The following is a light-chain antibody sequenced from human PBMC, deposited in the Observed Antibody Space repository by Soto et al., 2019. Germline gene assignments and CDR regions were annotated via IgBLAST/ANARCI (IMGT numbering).Light chain of an antibody. CDR3: CSYAGSYTFCV. Sequence: QSALTQPRSVSGSPGQSVTISCTGTSSDVGGYNYVSWYQQHPGKAPKLMIYDFSQRPSGVPDRFSGSKSGNTASLTISGLQAEDEADYYCCSYAGSYTFCVFGTGTKLTVL. CDR2: DFS. CDR1: SSDVGGYNY. J-gene: IGLJ1*01. V-gene: IGLV2-11*01.